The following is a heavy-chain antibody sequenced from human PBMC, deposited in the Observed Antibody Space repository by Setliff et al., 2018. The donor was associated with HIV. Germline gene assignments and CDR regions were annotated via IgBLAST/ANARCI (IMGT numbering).Heavy chain of an antibody. CDR2: ISGYNADT. Sequence: ASVKVSCKASGYRFSTLGISWVRQAPGQGLEWMGWISGYNADTDYAQKFQGRVSMTTDISTNTAYMELRSLRSDDTAVYYCARADVRGPTNAMDVWGQGTTVTVSS. CDR1: GYRFSTLG. J-gene: IGHJ6*02. D-gene: IGHD3-10*01. CDR3: ARADVRGPTNAMDV. V-gene: IGHV1-18*01.